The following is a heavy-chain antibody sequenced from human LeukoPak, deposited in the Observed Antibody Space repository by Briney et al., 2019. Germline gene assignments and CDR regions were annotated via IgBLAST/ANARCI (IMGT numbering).Heavy chain of an antibody. V-gene: IGHV4-59*08. CDR3: ATSRRSEGVEY. D-gene: IGHD3-16*01. J-gene: IGHJ4*02. CDR1: GGSISSDY. CDR2: IYYTGST. Sequence: SETLSLTCTDSGGSISSDYWSWIRPPPGEGLEWIGYIYYTGSTNYNPSLKSRVTISMDTSKNQFSLKLSSVTAADTAVYYCATSRRSEGVEYWGQGTLVTVSS.